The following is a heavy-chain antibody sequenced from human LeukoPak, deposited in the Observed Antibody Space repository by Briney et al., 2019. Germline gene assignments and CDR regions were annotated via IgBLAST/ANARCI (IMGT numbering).Heavy chain of an antibody. CDR3: AKQRSEVPVAAANY. Sequence: GGSLRLSCATSGFTFSSYAMSWVRQAPGKGLEWVSGISGSGASTYYEDSMKGRFTISRDNSKNTLYLQMNSLRVEDTAVYYCAKQRSEVPVAAANYWGQGSLVTVSS. D-gene: IGHD2-2*01. CDR1: GFTFSSYA. V-gene: IGHV3-23*01. CDR2: ISGSGAST. J-gene: IGHJ4*02.